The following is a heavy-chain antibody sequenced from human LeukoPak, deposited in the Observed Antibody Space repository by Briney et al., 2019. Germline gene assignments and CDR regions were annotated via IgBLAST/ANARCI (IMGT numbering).Heavy chain of an antibody. Sequence: GASVKVSCKVSGYTLTELSMHLVRQAPGKGLEWMGGFDPEDGETIYAQKFQGRVTMTEDTSTDTAYMELSSLRSEDTAVYYCATSEIVVVPAANLYAFDIWGQGTMVTVSS. V-gene: IGHV1-24*01. J-gene: IGHJ3*02. D-gene: IGHD2-2*01. CDR2: FDPEDGET. CDR3: ATSEIVVVPAANLYAFDI. CDR1: GYTLTELS.